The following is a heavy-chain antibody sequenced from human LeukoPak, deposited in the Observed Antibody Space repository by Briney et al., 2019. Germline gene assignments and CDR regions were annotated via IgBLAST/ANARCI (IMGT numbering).Heavy chain of an antibody. CDR3: AREVVVRGVILFDY. J-gene: IGHJ4*02. CDR1: GGSISSSSYY. V-gene: IGHV4-39*07. D-gene: IGHD3-10*01. Sequence: SETLSLTCTVSGGSISSSSYYWGWIRQPPGKGLERIGSIYYSGSTYYNPSLKSRVTISVDTSKNQFSLKLSSVTAADTAVYYCAREVVVRGVILFDYWGQGILVTVSS. CDR2: IYYSGST.